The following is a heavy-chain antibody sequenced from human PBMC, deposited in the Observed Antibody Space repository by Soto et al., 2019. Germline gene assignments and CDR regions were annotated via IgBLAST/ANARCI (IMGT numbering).Heavy chain of an antibody. Sequence: QVQLVESGGGVVQPGRSLRLSCAASGFTFSSYGMHWVRQAPGKGLEWVAVISYDGSNKYYADSVKGRFTISRDNSKNTLYLQMNSLRAEDTAVYYCAKIRGYYDSSGYYCLDYWGQGTLVTVSS. D-gene: IGHD3-22*01. CDR2: ISYDGSNK. J-gene: IGHJ4*02. V-gene: IGHV3-30*18. CDR3: AKIRGYYDSSGYYCLDY. CDR1: GFTFSSYG.